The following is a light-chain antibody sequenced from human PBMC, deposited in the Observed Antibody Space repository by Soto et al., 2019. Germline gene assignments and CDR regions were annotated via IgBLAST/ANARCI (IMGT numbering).Light chain of an antibody. CDR2: DVS. Sequence: QSALTQPASVSGSPGQSITISCTGTSSDIGGYEYISWYQQQPGKAPKRIIYDVSDRPSGVSTRFSGSKSGNTASLAISGLLHEDDDDYYYNSYTSSNPLGVFGTGTKLTVL. V-gene: IGLV2-14*03. J-gene: IGLJ1*01. CDR3: NSYTSSNPLGV. CDR1: SSDIGGYEY.